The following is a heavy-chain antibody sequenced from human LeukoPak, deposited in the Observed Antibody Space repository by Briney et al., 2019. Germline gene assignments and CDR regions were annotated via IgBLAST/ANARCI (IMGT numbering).Heavy chain of an antibody. CDR3: AREDYYDSSGYYHRFRDYYYMDV. CDR2: ISSSGSTI. CDR1: GFTFSSYS. V-gene: IGHV3-48*04. Sequence: GGSLRLSCAASGFTFSSYSMNWVRQAPGKGLEWVSYISSSGSTIYYADSVKGRFTISRDNAKNSLYLQMNSLRAEDTAVYYCAREDYYDSSGYYHRFRDYYYMDVWGKGTTVTVSS. J-gene: IGHJ6*03. D-gene: IGHD3-22*01.